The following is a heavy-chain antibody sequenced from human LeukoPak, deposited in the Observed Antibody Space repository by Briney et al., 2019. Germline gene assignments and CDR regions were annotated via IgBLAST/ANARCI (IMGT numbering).Heavy chain of an antibody. Sequence: GGSLRLSCAASGFTFSSYAMSWVRQAPGKGLEWVSGISGNGGSTYYAASVKGRFTISRDNSKNTLYLQMNSLTAEDTAVYFCARDVVLGSGSLDYWGQGVLVTVSS. V-gene: IGHV3-23*01. D-gene: IGHD3-10*01. CDR2: ISGNGGST. CDR1: GFTFSSYA. J-gene: IGHJ4*02. CDR3: ARDVVLGSGSLDY.